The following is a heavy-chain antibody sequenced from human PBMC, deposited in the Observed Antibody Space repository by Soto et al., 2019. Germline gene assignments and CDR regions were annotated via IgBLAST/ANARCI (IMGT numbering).Heavy chain of an antibody. CDR3: ARHVKGIAARPVLDV. D-gene: IGHD6-6*01. CDR1: GGSFSGYY. J-gene: IGHJ6*02. V-gene: IGHV4-34*01. Sequence: PSETLSLTCAVYGGSFSGYYWSWIRQPPGKGLEWIGEINHSGSTNYNPSLKSRVTISVDTSKNQFSLKLSSVTAADTAVYYCARHVKGIAARPVLDVWGQGTTVTVSS. CDR2: INHSGST.